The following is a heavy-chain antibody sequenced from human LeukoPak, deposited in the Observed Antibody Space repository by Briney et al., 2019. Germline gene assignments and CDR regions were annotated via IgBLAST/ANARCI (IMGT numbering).Heavy chain of an antibody. CDR1: GGSISSSSYY. V-gene: IGHV4-39*01. D-gene: IGHD3-16*02. Sequence: SETLSLTCTVSGGSISSSSYYWGWIRQPPGKGREWIGSIYYSGSTYYNPSLKSRVTISVDTSKNQFSLKLSSVIAADTAVYYCARRAIWGSYRIFDYWGQGTLVTVSS. CDR3: ARRAIWGSYRIFDY. CDR2: IYYSGST. J-gene: IGHJ4*02.